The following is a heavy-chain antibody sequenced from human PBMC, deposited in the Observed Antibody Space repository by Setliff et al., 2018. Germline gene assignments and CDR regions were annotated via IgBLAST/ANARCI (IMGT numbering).Heavy chain of an antibody. J-gene: IGHJ5*02. Sequence: SETLSLTCAVYGGSFSGYYWSWIRQPPGKGLEWIGEIYHSGSTNYNPSLKSRVTISVDKSKTQFSLKLSSVTAADTAVYYCARGGPTLTISRVLVVLSFDPWGQGSRVTVSS. CDR1: GGSFSGYY. V-gene: IGHV4-34*01. D-gene: IGHD3-3*01. CDR2: IYHSGST. CDR3: ARGGPTLTISRVLVVLSFDP.